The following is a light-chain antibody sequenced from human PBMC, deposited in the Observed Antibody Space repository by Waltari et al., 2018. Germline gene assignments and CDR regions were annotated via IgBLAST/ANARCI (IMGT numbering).Light chain of an antibody. V-gene: IGKV1-39*01. CDR1: QSISSN. J-gene: IGKJ2*01. CDR2: AAS. CDR3: QQSYSTPYT. Sequence: DIQMTQSPSSLSASVGARVTITCRASQSISSNLNWYQQNPGKAPKLLIYAASSLQSGVPSRFSGSGSETDFTLTISSLQPEDFATYYCQQSYSTPYTFGQGTKLEIK.